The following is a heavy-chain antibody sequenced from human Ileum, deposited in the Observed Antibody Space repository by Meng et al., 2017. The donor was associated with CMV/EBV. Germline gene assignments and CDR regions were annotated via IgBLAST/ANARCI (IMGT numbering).Heavy chain of an antibody. CDR3: ARQFIVGATIWFDT. D-gene: IGHD1-26*01. CDR2: IYYSGNT. CDR1: GDSISRDY. V-gene: IGHV4-59*01. J-gene: IGHJ5*02. Sequence: SETLSLTCTVSGDSISRDYWSWIRQPPGKGLEWIGYIYYSGNTNYNPSLTSRATISVDTSKNQFSLKVNFVTAAGTAVYYCARQFIVGATIWFDTWGQGILVTVSS.